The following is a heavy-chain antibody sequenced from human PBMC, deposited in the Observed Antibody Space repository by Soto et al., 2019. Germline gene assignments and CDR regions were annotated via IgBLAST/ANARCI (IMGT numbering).Heavy chain of an antibody. J-gene: IGHJ4*02. Sequence: SVKVSCKASGGTFSSNTITWLRQAPGQGLEWMGGITPMFGTPNYAQKFRGRVTITADESTSTAYMELSSLRSEDTAMYFCARDGTLYDSRAYYYLYWGQGTLVTVSS. D-gene: IGHD3-22*01. CDR1: GGTFSSNT. CDR3: ARDGTLYDSRAYYYLY. V-gene: IGHV1-69*13. CDR2: ITPMFGTP.